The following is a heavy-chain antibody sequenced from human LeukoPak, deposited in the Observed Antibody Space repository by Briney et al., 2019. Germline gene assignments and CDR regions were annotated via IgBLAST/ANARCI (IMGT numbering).Heavy chain of an antibody. J-gene: IGHJ4*02. Sequence: ASVKVSCKVSGYTLPELSMHWVRQAPGKGLEWMGGFDPEDGETIYAQKFQGRVTMTEDTSTDTAYMELSSLRSEDTAVYYCATVLSGSYLGGSYFDYWGQGTLVTVSS. CDR2: FDPEDGET. CDR1: GYTLPELS. V-gene: IGHV1-24*01. CDR3: ATVLSGSYLGGSYFDY. D-gene: IGHD1-26*01.